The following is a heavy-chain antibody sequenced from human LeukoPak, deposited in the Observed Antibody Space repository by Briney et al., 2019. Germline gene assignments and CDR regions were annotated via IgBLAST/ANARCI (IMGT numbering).Heavy chain of an antibody. J-gene: IGHJ3*02. CDR3: ARDKGCSGGSGYSTDAFDI. V-gene: IGHV3-11*01. CDR2: ISSSGSTI. CDR1: GFTFSDYY. Sequence: GGSLSLSCPSSGFTFSDYYMNWLRQAPGKGLAWVSYISSSGSTIYYADSVKGRFTISRDNAKNSLYLQMNSLRAEDTAVYYCARDKGCSGGSGYSTDAFDIWGQRTMVTVSS. D-gene: IGHD2-15*01.